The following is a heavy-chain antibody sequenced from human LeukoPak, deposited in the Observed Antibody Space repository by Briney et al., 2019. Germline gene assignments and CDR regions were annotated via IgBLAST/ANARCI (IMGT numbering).Heavy chain of an antibody. J-gene: IGHJ5*02. CDR3: ARVLLWFGESRFDP. CDR2: IYTSGST. CDR1: GGSISSYY. V-gene: IGHV4-4*07. Sequence: PSETLSLTCTVSGGSISSYYWSWIRQPAGKGLEWIGRIYTSGSTNYNPPLKSRVTMSVDTSKNQFSLKLSSVTAADTAVYYCARVLLWFGESRFDPWGQGTLVTVSS. D-gene: IGHD3-10*01.